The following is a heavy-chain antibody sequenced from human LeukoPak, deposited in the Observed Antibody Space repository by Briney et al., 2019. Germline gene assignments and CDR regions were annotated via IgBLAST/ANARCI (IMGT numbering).Heavy chain of an antibody. D-gene: IGHD3-22*01. CDR2: IGASGSTR. CDR1: GFTFRKHY. J-gene: IGHJ6*02. CDR3: AKDLREWYYDPNGNYFSYGMDV. Sequence: PGGSLRLSCAAFGFTFRKHYMSWIRQAPGRGPEWVAYIGASGSTRYYRDSVNGRFTISRDNAKNSLHLQMNSLRAEDTAVYYCAKDLREWYYDPNGNYFSYGMDVWGQGTTVVVSS. V-gene: IGHV3-11*01.